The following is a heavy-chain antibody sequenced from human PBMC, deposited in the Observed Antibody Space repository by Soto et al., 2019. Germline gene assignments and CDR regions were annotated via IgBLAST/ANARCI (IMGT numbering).Heavy chain of an antibody. D-gene: IGHD3-10*01. CDR2: ISSSSSTI. Sequence: EVQLVESGGGLVQPGGSLRLSCAASGFTFSSYSMNWVRQAPGKGLAWVSYISSSSSTIYYADSVKDRFTISRDNAKNSLYLQMNSLRDEDTAVYYCAREGSRGGFLNWFDPWGQGTLVTVSS. J-gene: IGHJ5*02. CDR3: AREGSRGGFLNWFDP. V-gene: IGHV3-48*02. CDR1: GFTFSSYS.